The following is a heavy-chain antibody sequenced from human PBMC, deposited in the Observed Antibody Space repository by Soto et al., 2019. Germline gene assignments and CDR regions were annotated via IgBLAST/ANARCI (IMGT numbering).Heavy chain of an antibody. J-gene: IGHJ6*03. CDR3: ARILFGRSVAGGYFYMDV. CDR1: GFSLSNGKVG. Sequence: HVTLKESGPVLVKPTETLTLTCTVSGFSLSNGKVGVSWIRQPPGKALERLAHIFSNDEKSYRTSLKSRLTISEDTSKRQVVLTMTLVDPVDTATYYCARILFGRSVAGGYFYMDVWGKGTTVTVSS. D-gene: IGHD6-19*01. CDR2: IFSNDEK. V-gene: IGHV2-26*01.